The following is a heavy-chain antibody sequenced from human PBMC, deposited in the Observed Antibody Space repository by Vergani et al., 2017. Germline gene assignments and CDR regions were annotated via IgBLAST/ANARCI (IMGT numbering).Heavy chain of an antibody. Sequence: VQLVESGGGVVQPGRSLRLSCAASGFTFSSYAMHWVRQAPGKGLEWVAVISYDGSNKYYADSVKGRFTISRDNSKNTLYLEMNSLRAEDTAVYYCATLQQLVRDYWGQGTLVTVSS. CDR1: GFTFSSYA. CDR3: ATLQQLVRDY. D-gene: IGHD6-13*01. V-gene: IGHV3-30-3*01. CDR2: ISYDGSNK. J-gene: IGHJ4*02.